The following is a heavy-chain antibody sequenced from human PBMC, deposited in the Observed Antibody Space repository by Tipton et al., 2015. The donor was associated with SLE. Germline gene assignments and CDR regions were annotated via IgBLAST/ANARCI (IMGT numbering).Heavy chain of an antibody. CDR1: GGSISSDRYF. J-gene: IGHJ2*01. CDR2: ICASGPT. CDR3: ARDPLAVGDGESLDL. Sequence: TLSLTCTVSGGSISSDRYFWSWIRQPAGKGLEWIGRICASGPTNYNPPFKSRLTISIDTSKNYFSLNLSSVTAADTAVYFCARDPLAVGDGESLDLWGRGTLVTVSS. V-gene: IGHV4-61*02. D-gene: IGHD1-26*01.